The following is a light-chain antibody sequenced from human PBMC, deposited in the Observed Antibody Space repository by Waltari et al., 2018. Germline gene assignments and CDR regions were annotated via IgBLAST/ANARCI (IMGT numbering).Light chain of an antibody. J-gene: IGLJ2*01. CDR2: DVS. CDR3: SSYAGSNTGL. Sequence: QAALTQPPSVSGSPGQSVTISCTGTSSDIGAYNYVSWYQQYPGKAPKLMIYDVSKRPSGVSDRFSGSKSGNTASLTISGLQAEDEADYYCSSYAGSNTGLFGGGTRLTVL. V-gene: IGLV2-11*01. CDR1: SSDIGAYNY.